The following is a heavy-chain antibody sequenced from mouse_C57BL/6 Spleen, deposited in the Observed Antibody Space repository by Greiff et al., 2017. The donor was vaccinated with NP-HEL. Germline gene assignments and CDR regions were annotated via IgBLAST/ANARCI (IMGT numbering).Heavy chain of an antibody. V-gene: IGHV1-63*01. D-gene: IGHD4-1*01. CDR2: IYPGGGYT. J-gene: IGHJ2*01. CDR1: GYTFTNYW. Sequence: QVHVKQSGAELVRPGTSVKMSCKASGYTFTNYWIGWAKQRPGHGLEWIGDIYPGGGYTNYNEKFKGKATLTADKSSSTAYMQFSSLTSEDSAIYYCARGELGFDYWGQGTTLTVSS. CDR3: ARGELGFDY.